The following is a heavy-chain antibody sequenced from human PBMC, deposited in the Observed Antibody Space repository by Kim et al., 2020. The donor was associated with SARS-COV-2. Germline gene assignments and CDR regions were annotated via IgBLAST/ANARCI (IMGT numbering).Heavy chain of an antibody. J-gene: IGHJ4*02. Sequence: SETLSLTCTVSGGSITSYYWSWIRQPPGKGLEWIGYIYYSGSTNNNPSLKSRVTTSVDTSKNQFSLKLSSVTAADTAAYYCARLVRGGNFDYWGQGTQAT. D-gene: IGHD3-10*01. CDR3: ARLVRGGNFDY. V-gene: IGHV4-59*01. CDR2: IYYSGST. CDR1: GGSITSYY.